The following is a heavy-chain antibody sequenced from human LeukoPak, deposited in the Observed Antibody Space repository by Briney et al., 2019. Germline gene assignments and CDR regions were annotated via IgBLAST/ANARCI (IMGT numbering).Heavy chain of an antibody. V-gene: IGHV3-23*01. J-gene: IGHJ4*02. CDR1: GFTFSSYA. Sequence: GGSLRLSCAASGFTFSSYAMSWVRQAPGKGLEWVSAISGSGGSTYYADSVKGRFTISRDNAKHSLYLQMNSLRDEDTAVYYCARAKWQQLYYFDYWGQGTLVTVSS. D-gene: IGHD5-24*01. CDR3: ARAKWQQLYYFDY. CDR2: ISGSGGST.